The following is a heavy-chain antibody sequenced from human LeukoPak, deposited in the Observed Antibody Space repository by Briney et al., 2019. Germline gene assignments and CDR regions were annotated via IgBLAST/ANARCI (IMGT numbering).Heavy chain of an antibody. CDR2: ISSSRSYI. CDR1: GFTFSSYS. Sequence: GGSLRLSCAASGFTFSSYSMNWVRQAPGKGLEWVSSISSSRSYIYYADSVKGRFTISRDNAKNSLYLQMNSLRAEDTAVYYCARAMGAGGKPYYFDYWGQGTLVTVSS. D-gene: IGHD3-16*01. J-gene: IGHJ4*02. V-gene: IGHV3-21*01. CDR3: ARAMGAGGKPYYFDY.